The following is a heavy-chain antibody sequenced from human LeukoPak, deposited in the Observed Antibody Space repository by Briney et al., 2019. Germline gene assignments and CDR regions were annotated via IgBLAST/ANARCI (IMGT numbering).Heavy chain of an antibody. Sequence: PGGSLRLSCAASGFTFSSYAMHWVRQAPGKGLEWVALISYDGSNKYYADSVKGRFTISRDNSKNTLYLQMNSLRAEDTAMYYCAKDPRKSNVVGMAATGLFDYWGQRTLVTVSS. V-gene: IGHV3-30*04. CDR2: ISYDGSNK. J-gene: IGHJ4*02. CDR1: GFTFSSYA. CDR3: AKDPRKSNVVGMAATGLFDY. D-gene: IGHD6-13*01.